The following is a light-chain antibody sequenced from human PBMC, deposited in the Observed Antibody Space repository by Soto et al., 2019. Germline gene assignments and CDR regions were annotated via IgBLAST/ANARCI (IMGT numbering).Light chain of an antibody. CDR3: SSYTGGSTYV. Sequence: QSVLTQPASVSGTPGQSITISCTGTRSNIGGYKYVSWYQQHPGKAPKLMIYDVSNRPSGVSNRFSGSKSGNTATPTFSWLQGEDEAEYYCSSYTGGSTYVFGTGTKSPS. CDR1: RSNIGGYKY. V-gene: IGLV2-14*01. CDR2: DVS. J-gene: IGLJ1*01.